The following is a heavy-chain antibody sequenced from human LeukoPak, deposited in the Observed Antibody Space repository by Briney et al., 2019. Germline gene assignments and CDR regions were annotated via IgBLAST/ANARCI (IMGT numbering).Heavy chain of an antibody. Sequence: GGALRLSCATSGFTFCSYAMPWVRQAPAKVLEYVSAISSNGGSTYYANSVKGRFTISRDNSKNTLYLQMGSLRAEDLAVYYCARGAMVTPFDYWGQGTLVAVSS. V-gene: IGHV3-64*01. CDR1: GFTFCSYA. D-gene: IGHD4-23*01. CDR2: ISSNGGST. J-gene: IGHJ4*02. CDR3: ARGAMVTPFDY.